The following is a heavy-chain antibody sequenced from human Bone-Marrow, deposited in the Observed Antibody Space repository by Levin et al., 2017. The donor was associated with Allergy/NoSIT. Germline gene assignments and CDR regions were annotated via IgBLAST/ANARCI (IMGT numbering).Heavy chain of an antibody. J-gene: IGHJ5*02. CDR1: GLSLGNFA. CDR2: ISKNGDK. Sequence: PGESLKISCAASGLSLGNFAMDWVRQAPGKGLEWVSSISKNGDKYYADSVKGRFTMSRDNAKDTVFLHMNNLSGDDTAVYYCAREPLGVSMVVERAWFDPWGQGTQVTVSS. V-gene: IGHV3-23*01. CDR3: AREPLGVSMVVERAWFDP. D-gene: IGHD2-2*01.